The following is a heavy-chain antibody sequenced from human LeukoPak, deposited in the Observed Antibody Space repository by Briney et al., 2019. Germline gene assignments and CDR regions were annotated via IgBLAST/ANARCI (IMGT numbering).Heavy chain of an antibody. J-gene: IGHJ4*02. CDR3: ARNTLYSSGWYFDY. D-gene: IGHD6-19*01. Sequence: ASVKVSCKASGYTFTNYGISWVRQTPGQGLEWMGWISVYNGITNYIQNFQGRVTMTTDTSTSTVYMELRSLRSDDTAVYYCARNTLYSSGWYFDYWGQGTQVTVAS. CDR1: GYTFTNYG. V-gene: IGHV1-18*01. CDR2: ISVYNGIT.